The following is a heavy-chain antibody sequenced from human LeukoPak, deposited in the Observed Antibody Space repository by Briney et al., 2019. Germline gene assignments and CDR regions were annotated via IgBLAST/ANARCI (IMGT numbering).Heavy chain of an antibody. CDR3: ARPGYSSSWIAVDI. CDR2: ITSSGSTI. CDR1: GFTFSAYD. D-gene: IGHD6-13*01. J-gene: IGHJ3*02. V-gene: IGHV3-48*03. Sequence: GGSLRLSCAASGFTFSAYDMNWVRQAPGKGLEWVSHITSSGSTIYYADSVKGRLTISRDNAKNSLYLQMNSLRAEDTAVYYCARPGYSSSWIAVDIWGQGTMVTVSS.